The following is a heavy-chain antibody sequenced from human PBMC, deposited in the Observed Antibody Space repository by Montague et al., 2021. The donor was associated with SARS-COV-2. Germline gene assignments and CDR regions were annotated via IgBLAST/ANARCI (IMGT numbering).Heavy chain of an antibody. J-gene: IGHJ4*02. CDR2: IGPSGST. D-gene: IGHD3-22*01. CDR3: ARGLIDIAMMVVVFTGASLYFDY. V-gene: IGHV4-34*01. Sequence: SETLSLTCGVSGGSLSGYHWSWIRLPPGKGLEWIGEIGPSGSTNXNPSLKSRVIISLDTSKNQFSLKLSSVTAADTAVYYCARGLIDIAMMVVVFTGASLYFDYWGQGILVTVSS. CDR1: GGSLSGYH.